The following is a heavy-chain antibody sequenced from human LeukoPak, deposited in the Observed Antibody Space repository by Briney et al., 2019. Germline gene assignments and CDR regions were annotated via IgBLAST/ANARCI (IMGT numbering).Heavy chain of an antibody. Sequence: SETLSLSCTVSGGSISSGGYWWSWIRQYSGKGLEWIGYIYYTGSTYYNPSLKSRVTMSVDTSQNHFSLKLNSVTAADTAVYYCARHEASAGLDYWGQGSLVTVSS. J-gene: IGHJ4*02. V-gene: IGHV4-31*03. CDR1: GGSISSGGYW. CDR2: IYYTGST. CDR3: ARHEASAGLDY. D-gene: IGHD6-13*01.